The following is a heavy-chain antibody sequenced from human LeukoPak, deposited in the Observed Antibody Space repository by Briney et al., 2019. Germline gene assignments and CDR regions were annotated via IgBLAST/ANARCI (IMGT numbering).Heavy chain of an antibody. CDR3: ARDWYDNSDAFDI. J-gene: IGHJ3*02. CDR1: GFTFTNYG. V-gene: IGHV3-30*02. Sequence: GGSLRLSCAASGFTFTNYGMHWVRQAPGKGLEWVAFITYDGSNKYYADSVKGRFTISRDNSKNTVFLQMNSLRAEDTAIYYCARDWYDNSDAFDIWGQGTMVTVSS. D-gene: IGHD3-9*01. CDR2: ITYDGSNK.